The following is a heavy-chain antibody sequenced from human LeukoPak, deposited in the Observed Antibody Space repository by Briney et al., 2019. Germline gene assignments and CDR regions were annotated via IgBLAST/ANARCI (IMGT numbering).Heavy chain of an antibody. J-gene: IGHJ5*02. CDR3: AKDQNTMIVVLRSPLNWFDP. V-gene: IGHV3-7*05. Sequence: GGSLRLSCAASGFSFSNYWMSYVRQAPGKGLEWLANINQDGSDKNYVDSVKGRFTISRDNSKNTLYLQMNSLRAEDTAVYYCAKDQNTMIVVLRSPLNWFDPWGQGTLVTVSS. CDR2: INQDGSDK. CDR1: GFSFSNYW. D-gene: IGHD3-22*01.